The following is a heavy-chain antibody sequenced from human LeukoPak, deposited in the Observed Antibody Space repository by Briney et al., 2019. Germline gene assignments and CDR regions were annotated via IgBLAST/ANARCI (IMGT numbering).Heavy chain of an antibody. J-gene: IGHJ4*02. Sequence: PSETLSLTCTVSGGSISSSSYYWGWIRQPPGKGLEWIGSIYHSGSTYYNPSLKSRVTISVDTSKNQFSLKLSSVTAADTAVYYCARHSSGWYYFDYWGQGTLVTVSS. V-gene: IGHV4-39*07. CDR1: GGSISSSSYY. CDR2: IYHSGST. CDR3: ARHSSGWYYFDY. D-gene: IGHD6-19*01.